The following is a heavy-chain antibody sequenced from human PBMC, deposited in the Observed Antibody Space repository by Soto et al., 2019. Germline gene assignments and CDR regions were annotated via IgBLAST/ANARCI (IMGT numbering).Heavy chain of an antibody. CDR1: GGTFSSYA. J-gene: IGHJ4*02. CDR2: IIPIFGTA. V-gene: IGHV1-69*13. Sequence: ASVKVSCKASGGTFSSYAISWVRQAPGQGLEWMGGIIPIFGTANYAQKFQGRVTITADESTSTAYMELSSLRSEDTAVYYCARAPPVVTILSLGNGPFDYWGQGTLVTVSS. D-gene: IGHD2-15*01. CDR3: ARAPPVVTILSLGNGPFDY.